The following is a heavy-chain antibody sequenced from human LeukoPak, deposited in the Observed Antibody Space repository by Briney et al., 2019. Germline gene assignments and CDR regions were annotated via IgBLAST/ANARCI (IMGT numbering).Heavy chain of an antibody. Sequence: GGSLRLPCAASGFTYSRYSMNWVRQAPGKGLEWVSYISSSSSTIYYADSVKGRFTISRDNAKNSLYLQMNSLRAEDTAVYYCARASPSWGIVVVPAAISFDYWGQGTLVTVSS. D-gene: IGHD2-2*01. CDR2: ISSSSSTI. CDR3: ARASPSWGIVVVPAAISFDY. CDR1: GFTYSRYS. J-gene: IGHJ4*02. V-gene: IGHV3-48*01.